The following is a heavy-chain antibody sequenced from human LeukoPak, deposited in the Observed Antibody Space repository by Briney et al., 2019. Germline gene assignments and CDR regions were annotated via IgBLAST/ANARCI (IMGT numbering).Heavy chain of an antibody. CDR1: GYTFTSYG. Sequence: GASVKVSCKASGYTFTSYGISWVRQAPGQGLEWMGWISAYNGNTNYAQKLQGRVTMTTDTSTSTAYMELRSLKASDTAMYYCARHRRLSETDGYYFDYWGQGTLVTVSS. CDR3: ARHRRLSETDGYYFDY. J-gene: IGHJ4*02. D-gene: IGHD3-3*01. CDR2: ISAYNGNT. V-gene: IGHV1-18*04.